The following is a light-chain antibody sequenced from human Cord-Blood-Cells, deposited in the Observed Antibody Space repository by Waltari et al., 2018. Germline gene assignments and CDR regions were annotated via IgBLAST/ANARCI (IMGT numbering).Light chain of an antibody. Sequence: DIQMTQSPSSMSASVGDRVTITCRASQSISSYLNWYKQKPGKAPKLLIYAASSLQSGVPSMFSDSGSGTNFTLTISSLQPEDFATYYCQQIYSTLPFGPVTKLDIK. CDR3: QQIYSTLP. CDR2: AAS. V-gene: IGKV1-39*01. J-gene: IGKJ3*01. CDR1: QSISSY.